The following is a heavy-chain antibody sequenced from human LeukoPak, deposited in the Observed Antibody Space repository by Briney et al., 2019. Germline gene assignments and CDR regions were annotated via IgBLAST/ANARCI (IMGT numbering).Heavy chain of an antibody. Sequence: PGGSLRLSCAASGFTFSSYEMHWVRQAPGKGLEWVSYISSSGSLMYYADSVKGRFTISRDNAKNSLYLQMNSLRAEDTAVYYCVRGGSSWYRYWGQGTLVTVSS. CDR2: ISSSGSLM. CDR3: VRGGSSWYRY. D-gene: IGHD6-13*01. J-gene: IGHJ4*02. CDR1: GFTFSSYE. V-gene: IGHV3-48*03.